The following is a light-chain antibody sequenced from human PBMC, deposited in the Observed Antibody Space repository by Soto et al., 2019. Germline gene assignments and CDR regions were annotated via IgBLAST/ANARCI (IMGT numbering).Light chain of an antibody. V-gene: IGLV8-61*01. CDR2: STN. Sequence: QAVVTQEPSFSVSPGGTVTLTCGLSSGSVSASYFPSWYQQTPGQAPRTLIYSTNTRSSGVPARFSGSILGNKAALTITGAQADDESDYYCVLYMGSGISGFGGGTKLTVL. CDR3: VLYMGSGISG. J-gene: IGLJ2*01. CDR1: SGSVSASYF.